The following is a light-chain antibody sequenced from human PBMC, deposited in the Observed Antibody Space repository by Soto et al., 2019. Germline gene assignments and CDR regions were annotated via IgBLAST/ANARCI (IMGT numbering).Light chain of an antibody. Sequence: QSVLTQPASVSGSPGQSITISCTGTSSDVGSYNFVSWYQQHPGKAPKLMIYEVNTRPSGISNRFSGSKSGDTASLTISGLQAEDEADYYCCSYAGSTTWVFGGGTQLTVL. J-gene: IGLJ3*02. CDR2: EVN. CDR3: CSYAGSTTWV. CDR1: SSDVGSYNF. V-gene: IGLV2-23*02.